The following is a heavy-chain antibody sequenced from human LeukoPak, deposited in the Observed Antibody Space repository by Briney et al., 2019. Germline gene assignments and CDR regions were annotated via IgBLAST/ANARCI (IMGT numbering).Heavy chain of an antibody. V-gene: IGHV1-2*02. CDR2: INPNSGGT. CDR1: GYTFTGYF. D-gene: IGHD4-17*01. Sequence: ASVKVSCKPSGYTFTGYFMHWVRQAPGQGLEWMGWINPNSGGTNYAQKFQGRVTMTRDTSISTAYIDLSRLTSDDTAVYYRARGSDGDYVGAATFQHWGQGTLVTVSS. CDR3: ARGSDGDYVGAATFQH. J-gene: IGHJ1*01.